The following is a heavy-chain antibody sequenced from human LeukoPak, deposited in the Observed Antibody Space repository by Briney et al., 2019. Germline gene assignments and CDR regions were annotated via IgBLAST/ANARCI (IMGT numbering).Heavy chain of an antibody. CDR3: AIGSSPYSSGWFDY. CDR1: VYTFTCYD. CDR2: RNTNSGNT. D-gene: IGHD6-19*01. Sequence: ASVKVSCKASVYTFTCYDINWVRHAPGQGLEWMGWRNTNSGNTAYAQKFLGRVTITTDTSISTHSMELSSLRSEDTAVYYCAIGSSPYSSGWFDYWGQGTLVTVSS. J-gene: IGHJ4*02. V-gene: IGHV1-8*01.